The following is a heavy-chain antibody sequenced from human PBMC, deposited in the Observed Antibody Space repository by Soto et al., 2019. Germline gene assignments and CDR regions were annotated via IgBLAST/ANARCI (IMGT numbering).Heavy chain of an antibody. D-gene: IGHD3-3*01. J-gene: IGHJ4*02. CDR1: GFNFRNHG. V-gene: IGHV3-33*01. Sequence: GGSLRLSCAASGFNFRNHGMHWVRQAPGKGLEWVAVIWYDGSSQYYADSVKGRFTISRDNRENTLYLQMNRLRAEDTAVYYCAREWSYFDYWGQGTLVTVSS. CDR3: AREWSYFDY. CDR2: IWYDGSSQ.